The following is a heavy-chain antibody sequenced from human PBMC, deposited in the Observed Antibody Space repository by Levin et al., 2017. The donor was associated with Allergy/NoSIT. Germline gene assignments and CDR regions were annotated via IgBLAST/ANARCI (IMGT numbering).Heavy chain of an antibody. CDR2: INNNGDKT. CDR1: GFTFSRFP. D-gene: IGHD6-13*01. V-gene: IGHV3-64D*06. J-gene: IGHJ4*02. CDR3: VTTGGDSSSWYRYFDC. Sequence: GESLKISCSASGFTFSRFPMHWVRQAPGKGLEYVSTINNNGDKTYYADSVKGRFTISRDNSKNTLYLQMSSLRPEDTAVYYCVTTGGDSSSWYRYFDCWGQGTLVSVSS.